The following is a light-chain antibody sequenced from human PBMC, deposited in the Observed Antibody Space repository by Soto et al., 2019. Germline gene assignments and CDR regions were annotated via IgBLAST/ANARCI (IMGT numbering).Light chain of an antibody. CDR2: EGS. V-gene: IGLV2-23*01. Sequence: QSALNQPASVSGSPGQSITISCTGTSSDVGSYNLVSWYQQHPGKAPKLMIYEGSKRPSGVSNRFSGSKSGNTASLTISGLQAEDEADYYCCSYAGSSPWVFGGGTKVTVL. J-gene: IGLJ3*02. CDR3: CSYAGSSPWV. CDR1: SSDVGSYNL.